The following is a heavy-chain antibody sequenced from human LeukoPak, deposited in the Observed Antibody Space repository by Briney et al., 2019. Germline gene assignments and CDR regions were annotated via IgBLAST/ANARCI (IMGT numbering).Heavy chain of an antibody. J-gene: IGHJ4*02. CDR2: MSAYNGNT. CDR1: GYTFTSYG. V-gene: IGHV1-18*01. Sequence: ASVKVSCKASGYTFTSYGISWVRQAPGQGLEWMGWMSAYNGNTNYAQKLQGRVTMTTDTSTSTAYMELRSLRSDDTAVYYCASSREVHTVTTTALDYWGQGTLVTVSS. D-gene: IGHD4-17*01. CDR3: ASSREVHTVTTTALDY.